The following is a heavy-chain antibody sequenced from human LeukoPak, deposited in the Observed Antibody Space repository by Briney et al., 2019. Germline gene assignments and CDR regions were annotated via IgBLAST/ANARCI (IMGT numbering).Heavy chain of an antibody. D-gene: IGHD2-15*01. Sequence: PGGSLRLTCAASGFTFSNAWMSWVRQAPGKGLEWVSYISSSSSTIYYADSVKGRFTISRDNAKNSLYLQMNSLRAEDTAVYYCARDGPCGSGGSCYDERAILDAFDIWGQGTMVTVSS. CDR2: ISSSSSTI. J-gene: IGHJ3*02. V-gene: IGHV3-48*01. CDR3: ARDGPCGSGGSCYDERAILDAFDI. CDR1: GFTFSNAW.